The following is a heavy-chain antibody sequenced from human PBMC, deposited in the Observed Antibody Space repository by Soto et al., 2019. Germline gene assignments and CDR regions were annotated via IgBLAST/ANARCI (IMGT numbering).Heavy chain of an antibody. CDR1: GFPFSSYW. V-gene: IGHV3-74*01. Sequence: EVQLVESGGDLVQRGGSLRLSCSASGFPFSSYWMHWVRHTPGKGLDWVARISGDGVTTYYADSVTSRFTVSRDNGKYTLSMQISCLRAEDTAVYYCAREYYGLLTGYYTDCWGQGTLVSVSS. D-gene: IGHD3-9*01. J-gene: IGHJ4*02. CDR2: ISGDGVTT. CDR3: AREYYGLLTGYYTDC.